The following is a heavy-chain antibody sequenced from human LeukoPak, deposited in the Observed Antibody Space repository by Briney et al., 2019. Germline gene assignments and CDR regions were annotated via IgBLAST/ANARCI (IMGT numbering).Heavy chain of an antibody. CDR3: AREKAHGFDY. CDR2: ISYEGSNK. V-gene: IGHV3-30*04. Sequence: GRSLRLSCAASGFTFSSYAMHWVRQAPGKGLEWVAVISYEGSNKYYADSVKGRFTISRGNSKNTLYLQMNSLRAEDTAVYYCAREKAHGFDYWGQGTLVTVSS. CDR1: GFTFSSYA. J-gene: IGHJ4*02.